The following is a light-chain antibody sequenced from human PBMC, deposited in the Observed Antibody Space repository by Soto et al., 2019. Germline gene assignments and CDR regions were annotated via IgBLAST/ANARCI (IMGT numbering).Light chain of an antibody. V-gene: IGKV3-20*01. CDR2: GAS. J-gene: IGKJ5*01. CDR1: QSVSSR. Sequence: EIVSTQSPGTLSLSPVVRATLSCIASQSVSSRLAWYQQKPGQAPRLLISGASSRATGIPDRFSGSGSGTDFTLTISRLEPEDFALYYCQHYASSPITFGQGTRLEIK. CDR3: QHYASSPIT.